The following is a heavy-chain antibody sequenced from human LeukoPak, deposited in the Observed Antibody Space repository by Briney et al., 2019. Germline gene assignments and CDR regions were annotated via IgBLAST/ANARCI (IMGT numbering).Heavy chain of an antibody. D-gene: IGHD3-10*01. J-gene: IGHJ4*02. Sequence: GGSLRLSCAASEFSVGSNYMTWVRQAPGKGLEWVSLIYSGGSTYYADSVKGRFTISRDNSKNTLYLQMNSLRAEDTAVYYCAKDYYGSGSYPLFDYWGQGTLVTVSS. CDR3: AKDYYGSGSYPLFDY. CDR2: IYSGGST. V-gene: IGHV3-66*01. CDR1: EFSVGSNY.